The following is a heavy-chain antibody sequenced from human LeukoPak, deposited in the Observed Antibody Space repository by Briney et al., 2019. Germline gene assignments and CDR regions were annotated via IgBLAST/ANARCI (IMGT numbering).Heavy chain of an antibody. CDR3: ARSVIAAAGTFDP. J-gene: IGHJ5*02. CDR1: GGSFSSYF. D-gene: IGHD6-13*01. CDR2: IDHSGST. V-gene: IGHV4-34*01. Sequence: SETLSLTCAVYGGSFSSYFWSWIRQPPGKGLEWIGVIDHSGSTIYNPSLKGRVSISVDTSKNQFSLKLSSVTAADTAMYYCARSVIAAAGTFDPWGQGTLVTVSS.